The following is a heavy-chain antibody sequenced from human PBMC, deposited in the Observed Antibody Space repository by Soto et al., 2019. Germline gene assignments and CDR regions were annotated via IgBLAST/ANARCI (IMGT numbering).Heavy chain of an antibody. CDR2: IYSGGST. D-gene: IGHD2-2*01. J-gene: IGHJ6*03. V-gene: IGHV3-66*01. CDR1: GFTVSSNY. Sequence: GGSLRLSCAASGFTVSSNYMSWVRQAPGKGLEWVSVIYSGGSTYYADSVKGRFTISRDNSKNTLYLQMNSLRAEDTAVYYCAREMKGYCSSTSCSSYYYYYMDVWGKGTTVTVSS. CDR3: AREMKGYCSSTSCSSYYYYYMDV.